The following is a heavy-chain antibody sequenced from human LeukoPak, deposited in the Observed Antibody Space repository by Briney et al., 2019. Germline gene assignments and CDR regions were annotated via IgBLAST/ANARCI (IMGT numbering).Heavy chain of an antibody. V-gene: IGHV1-2*02. D-gene: IGHD2-2*02. CDR2: INPNGGGT. CDR1: GYTFTGYY. J-gene: IGHJ5*02. Sequence: ASVKVSCKASGYTFTGYYMHWVRQAPGQGLEWIVCINPNGGGTNYAQKLQGRVTMTRDTSISAAYMELSRLRSDDTAVYYCARGGGYCSSTSCYNNWFDPWGQGTLVTVSS. CDR3: ARGGGYCSSTSCYNNWFDP.